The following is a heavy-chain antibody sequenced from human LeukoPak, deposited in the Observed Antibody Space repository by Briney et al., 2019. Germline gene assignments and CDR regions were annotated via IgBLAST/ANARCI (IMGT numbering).Heavy chain of an antibody. CDR1: GGSISSSIYY. J-gene: IGHJ6*03. CDR3: ARDRGSMVRGVIHAYYYYMDV. CDR2: IYYSGST. V-gene: IGHV4-61*05. D-gene: IGHD3-10*01. Sequence: SETLSLTCTVSGGSISSSIYYWGWIRQPPGKGLEWIGYIYYSGSTSYNPSLKSRVTISVDTSKNQFSLKLSSVTAADTAVYYCARDRGSMVRGVIHAYYYYMDVWGKGTTVTISS.